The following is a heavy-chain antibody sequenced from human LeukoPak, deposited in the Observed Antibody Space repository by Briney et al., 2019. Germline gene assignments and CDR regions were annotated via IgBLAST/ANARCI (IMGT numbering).Heavy chain of an antibody. V-gene: IGHV3-74*01. CDR1: EFTFSTYA. CDR2: ISGDGSST. CDR3: ARELPFDY. J-gene: IGHJ4*02. Sequence: PGGSLRLSCAASEFTFSTYAMSWVRQAPGKGLVWVSRISGDGSSTTYAESVKGRFTISRDNAKNTLYLQMNTLRAEDTAVYYCARELPFDYWGQGTLVTVSS.